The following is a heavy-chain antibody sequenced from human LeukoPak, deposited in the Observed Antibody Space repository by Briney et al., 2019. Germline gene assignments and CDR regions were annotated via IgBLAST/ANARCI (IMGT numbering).Heavy chain of an antibody. CDR3: ARVAYSSTWYIDY. J-gene: IGHJ4*02. V-gene: IGHV3-48*03. Sequence: GGSLRLSCAASGFTFSSYEMNWVRQAPGKGLEWVSYISISGRTIYYADSVKGRFTISRDNAKNTLYLQMNSLRAEDTAVYYCARVAYSSTWYIDYWGQGTLVTVSS. CDR2: ISISGRTI. CDR1: GFTFSSYE. D-gene: IGHD6-13*01.